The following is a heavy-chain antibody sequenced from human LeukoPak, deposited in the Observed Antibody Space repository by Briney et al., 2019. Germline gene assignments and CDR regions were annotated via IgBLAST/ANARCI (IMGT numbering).Heavy chain of an antibody. V-gene: IGHV1-69*05. CDR1: GGTFSSCA. J-gene: IGHJ4*02. Sequence: SVKVSCKASGGTFSSCAISWVRQAPGQGLEWMGGIIPIFGTANYAQKFQGRVTITTDESTSTAYMELSSLRSEDTAVYYCARGKWVPAAMREVYSYYFDYWGQGTLVTVSS. D-gene: IGHD2-2*01. CDR3: ARGKWVPAAMREVYSYYFDY. CDR2: IIPIFGTA.